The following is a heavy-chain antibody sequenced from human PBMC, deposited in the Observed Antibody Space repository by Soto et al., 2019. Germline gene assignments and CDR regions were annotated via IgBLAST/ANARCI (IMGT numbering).Heavy chain of an antibody. J-gene: IGHJ4*02. CDR2: INSDGSRT. Sequence: EVQLVESGGGLVQPGGSLRLSCAASGFTFSSYWMHWVRQAPGKRLVWVSRINSDGSRTTYADSVKGRFTISRDNAKNMLHLQMNSLRAEDTAVYYCARALTYYYDIDYWGQGTLVTVSS. CDR3: ARALTYYYDIDY. D-gene: IGHD3-22*01. V-gene: IGHV3-74*01. CDR1: GFTFSSYW.